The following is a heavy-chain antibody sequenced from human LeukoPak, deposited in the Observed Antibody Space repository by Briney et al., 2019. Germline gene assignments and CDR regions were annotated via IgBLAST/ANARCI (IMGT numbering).Heavy chain of an antibody. CDR3: AXXXXXXXXXXSGGLYDAFDI. CDR1: GGSISSYY. D-gene: IGHD2-15*01. J-gene: IGHJ3*02. Sequence: SETLSLTCTVSGGSISSYYWSWIRQPPGKGLEWIGYIYYSGSTNYNPSLKSRVTISVDTSKNQFSLKLSSVTAADTAVYYCAXXXXXXXXXXSGGLYDAFDIWGQGTMVTVSS. CDR2: IYYSGST. V-gene: IGHV4-59*08.